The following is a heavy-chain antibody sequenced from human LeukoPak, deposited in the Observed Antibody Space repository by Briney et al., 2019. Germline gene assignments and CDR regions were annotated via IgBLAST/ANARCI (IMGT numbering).Heavy chain of an antibody. D-gene: IGHD3-9*01. Sequence: GGSLRLSCAASGFTFSDYYMSWIRQAPRKGLEWVSYISSSSSYTNYADSVKGRFTISRDNAKNSLYLQMNSLRAEDTAVYYCARGGYYDILTGLNWFDPWGQGTLVTVSS. J-gene: IGHJ5*02. CDR1: GFTFSDYY. CDR2: ISSSSSYT. V-gene: IGHV3-11*06. CDR3: ARGGYYDILTGLNWFDP.